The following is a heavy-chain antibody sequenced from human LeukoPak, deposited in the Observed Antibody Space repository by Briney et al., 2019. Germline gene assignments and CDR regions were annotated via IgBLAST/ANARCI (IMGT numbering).Heavy chain of an antibody. Sequence: ASVKVSCKASGYTFTSYGISWVRQAPGQGLEWMGWISAYNGNTNYAQKLQGRVTMTTDTSTSTAYMELRSLRSDDTAVYYCARVIRRSTMVRGVIENWFDPWGQGTLVTVSS. CDR3: ARVIRRSTMVRGVIENWFDP. D-gene: IGHD3-10*01. V-gene: IGHV1-18*01. CDR1: GYTFTSYG. CDR2: ISAYNGNT. J-gene: IGHJ5*02.